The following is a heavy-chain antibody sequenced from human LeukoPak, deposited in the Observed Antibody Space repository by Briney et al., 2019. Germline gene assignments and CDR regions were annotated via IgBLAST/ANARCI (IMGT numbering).Heavy chain of an antibody. D-gene: IGHD3-16*01. J-gene: IGHJ6*02. CDR2: INLNSGGT. Sequence: ASVKVSCKASGYTFTAYYMHWVRQAPGQGLEWMGRINLNSGGTDYAQMFQGRVTMTRDTSISTAYMELSSLRSDDTAVYYCAGEYVEITVMDVWGQGTTVTVSS. V-gene: IGHV1-2*06. CDR1: GYTFTAYY. CDR3: AGEYVEITVMDV.